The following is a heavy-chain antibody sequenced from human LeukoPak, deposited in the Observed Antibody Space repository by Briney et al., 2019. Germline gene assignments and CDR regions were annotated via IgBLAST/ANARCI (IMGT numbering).Heavy chain of an antibody. CDR3: ARAEDRIATSSFDY. Sequence: PGGSLRLSCVASGFTFSNYWMTWVRQAPGKGLEWVANIKQDGSVKYYVESVKGRFTISRDNTKNSVYLQVNSLRAEDTAVYYCARAEDRIATSSFDYWGQGTLVTVSS. D-gene: IGHD6-13*01. V-gene: IGHV3-7*01. CDR1: GFTFSNYW. CDR2: IKQDGSVK. J-gene: IGHJ4*02.